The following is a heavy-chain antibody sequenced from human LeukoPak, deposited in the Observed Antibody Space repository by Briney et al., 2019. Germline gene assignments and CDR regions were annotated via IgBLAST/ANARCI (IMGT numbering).Heavy chain of an antibody. D-gene: IGHD3-10*01. CDR1: GGSISSGGYY. Sequence: SETLSLTCTVSGGSISSGGYYWSWIRQHPGKGLEWIGYIYYSGSTYYNPSLKSRVTISVDTSKNQFSLKLSSVTAADTAVYYCARAPGGWFGELLFPYYFDYWGQGTLVTVSS. V-gene: IGHV4-31*03. J-gene: IGHJ4*02. CDR3: ARAPGGWFGELLFPYYFDY. CDR2: IYYSGST.